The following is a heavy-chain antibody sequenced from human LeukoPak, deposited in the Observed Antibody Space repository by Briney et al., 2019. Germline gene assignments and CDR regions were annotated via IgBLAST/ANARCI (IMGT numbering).Heavy chain of an antibody. V-gene: IGHV4-4*02. CDR1: GGSISSSNW. J-gene: IGHJ6*03. Sequence: SETLSLTRAVSGGSISSSNWWSWVRQPPGKGLEWIGYIYYSGSTNYNPSLKSRVTISVDTSKNQFSLKLSSVTAADTAVYYCARTTEGGYTYDYFYYYYMDVWGKGTTVTISS. D-gene: IGHD5-18*01. CDR2: IYYSGST. CDR3: ARTTEGGYTYDYFYYYYMDV.